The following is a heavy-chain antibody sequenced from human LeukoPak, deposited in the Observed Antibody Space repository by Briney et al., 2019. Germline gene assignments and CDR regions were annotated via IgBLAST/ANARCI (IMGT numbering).Heavy chain of an antibody. Sequence: PGKSLRLSCAASGFTFNRCGMHWVRQAPGKRLEWVTTISFDGSNKYYADSVKGRFTISRDNSKNALYLQMNSLRAEDSALYYCAKDSSSTRSFDYWGQGTLVTVSS. D-gene: IGHD2-2*01. CDR3: AKDSSSTRSFDY. V-gene: IGHV3-30*18. CDR1: GFTFNRCG. J-gene: IGHJ4*02. CDR2: ISFDGSNK.